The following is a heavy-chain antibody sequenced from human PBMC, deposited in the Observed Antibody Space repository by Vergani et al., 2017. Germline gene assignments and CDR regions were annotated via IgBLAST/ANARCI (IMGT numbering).Heavy chain of an antibody. CDR1: GGSFSGYY. D-gene: IGHD6-6*01. V-gene: IGHV4-34*01. CDR3: ARAGGEAARRRFVWFDP. CDR2: INHSGST. Sequence: QVQLPQWGAGLLKPSETLSLTCAVYGGSFSGYYWSWIRQPPGKGLEWIGEINHSGSTNYNPSLKSQVTISVDTSKNQFSLKLSSVTAADTAVYYCARAGGEAARRRFVWFDPWGQGTLVTVSS. J-gene: IGHJ5*02.